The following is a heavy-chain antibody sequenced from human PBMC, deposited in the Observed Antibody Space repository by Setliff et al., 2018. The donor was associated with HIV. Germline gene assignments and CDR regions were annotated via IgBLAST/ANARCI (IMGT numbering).Heavy chain of an antibody. CDR3: AYYSLGSFYLGYYYYHGMDV. CDR1: GFTFSDYY. D-gene: IGHD3-10*01. CDR2: IHSGGST. Sequence: GGSLRLSCAGSGSGGSGFTFSDYYMSWVRQAPGRGLEWVSVIHSGGSTYYADSVKGRFIISRDNSKNTLYLQMIGLRAEDTAVYYCAYYSLGSFYLGYYYYHGMDVWGLGTTVTVSS. J-gene: IGHJ6*02. V-gene: IGHV3-66*01.